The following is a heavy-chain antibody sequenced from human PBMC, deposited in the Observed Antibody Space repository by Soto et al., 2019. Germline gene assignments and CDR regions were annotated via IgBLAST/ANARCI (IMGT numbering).Heavy chain of an antibody. CDR1: GFTFSNYW. D-gene: IGHD3-22*01. Sequence: PGGSLRLSCAASGFTFSNYWMSWVRHVSGKGLDWVANVKQDGSEKYYVDSVKGRFTVSRDNAKNSLYLQMNSLRAEDTAVYYCARDAYYSDGSGYYYGGDYFDFWGQGTLVTVSS. CDR3: ARDAYYSDGSGYYYGGDYFDF. J-gene: IGHJ4*02. CDR2: VKQDGSEK. V-gene: IGHV3-7*01.